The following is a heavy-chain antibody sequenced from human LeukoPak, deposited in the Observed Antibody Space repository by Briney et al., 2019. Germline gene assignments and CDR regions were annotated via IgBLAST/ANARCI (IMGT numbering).Heavy chain of an antibody. V-gene: IGHV4-39*01. D-gene: IGHD5-18*01. CDR2: IYYSGST. J-gene: IGHJ4*02. CDR1: GGSISSSSYY. CDR3: ARMDTSMVLGNFDY. Sequence: SETLSLTCTVSGGSISSSSYYWGWLRQPPGKGLEWIGSIYYSGSTYYNPSLKSRVTISVDTSKNQFSLKLSSVTAAVTAVYYCARMDTSMVLGNFDYWGQGTLVTVSS.